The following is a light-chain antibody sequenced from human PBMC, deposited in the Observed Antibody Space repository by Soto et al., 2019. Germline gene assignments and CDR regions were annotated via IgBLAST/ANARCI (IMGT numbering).Light chain of an antibody. Sequence: EVVLTQSPGTVSLSPGVRATLSCRASQSVTTNYLAWYQQKPGQAPRLLIYAASSRATGIPDRFSGSGSGTDFTLSISRVESEDFAVYYCQHYGSSVPWTFGQGTKVEIK. J-gene: IGKJ1*01. CDR3: QHYGSSVPWT. CDR1: QSVTTNY. V-gene: IGKV3-20*01. CDR2: AAS.